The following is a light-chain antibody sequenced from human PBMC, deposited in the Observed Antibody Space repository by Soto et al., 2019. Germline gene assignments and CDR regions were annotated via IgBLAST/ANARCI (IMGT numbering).Light chain of an antibody. Sequence: AIQLTQSPSSLSASVGDRVTITCRASQGISSALAWYQQKPGKAPKLLIYDASSLESGVPSRFSGSGSWTDFTLTISSLQPEDFATYYCQQFNNYVITFGQGTRLEIK. J-gene: IGKJ5*01. CDR3: QQFNNYVIT. V-gene: IGKV1D-13*01. CDR2: DAS. CDR1: QGISSA.